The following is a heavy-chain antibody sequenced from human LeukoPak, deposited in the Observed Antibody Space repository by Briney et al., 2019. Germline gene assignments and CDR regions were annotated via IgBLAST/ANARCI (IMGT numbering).Heavy chain of an antibody. CDR2: IIPILGIA. CDR3: ARGGWQLANLDY. Sequence: SVKVSCKASGGTFSSYTISWVRQAPGQGLEWMGRIIPILGIANYAQKFQGRVTITADKSTSTAYKELSSLRSEDTAVYYCARGGWQLANLDYWGQGTLVTVSS. CDR1: GGTFSSYT. D-gene: IGHD6-6*01. V-gene: IGHV1-69*02. J-gene: IGHJ4*02.